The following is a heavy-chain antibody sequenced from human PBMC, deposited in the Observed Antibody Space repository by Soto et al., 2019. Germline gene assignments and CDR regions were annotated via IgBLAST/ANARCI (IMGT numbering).Heavy chain of an antibody. J-gene: IGHJ4*02. V-gene: IGHV4-39*02. CDR3: AGEHGARIGY. D-gene: IGHD4-17*01. CDR2: IYYSGST. Sequence: SETLSLTCTVSGGSISSSSYYWGWIRQPPGKGLEWIGSIYYSGSTYYNPSLKSRVTISVDTSKNQFSLKLSSVTAADTAVYYCAGEHGARIGYWGQGTLVTVSS. CDR1: GGSISSSSYY.